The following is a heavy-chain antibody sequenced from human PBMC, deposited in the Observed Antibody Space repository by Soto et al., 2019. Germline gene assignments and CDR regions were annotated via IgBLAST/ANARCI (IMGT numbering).Heavy chain of an antibody. CDR2: IYYSGST. J-gene: IGHJ5*01. D-gene: IGHD3-3*01. CDR1: GGSISSYY. Sequence: SETLSLTCTVSGGSISSYYWSWIRQPPGKGLEWIGYIYYSGSTNYNPSLKSRVTMSVDTSQNQFSLKLSSVTAADTAVYYCAGRTSLTSVEIFSGGLSGYNWVDPWGRGTLVTVSS. V-gene: IGHV4-59*08. CDR3: AGRTSLTSVEIFSGGLSGYNWVDP.